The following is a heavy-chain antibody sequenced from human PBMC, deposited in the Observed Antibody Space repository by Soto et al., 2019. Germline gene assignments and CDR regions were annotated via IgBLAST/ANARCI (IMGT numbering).Heavy chain of an antibody. Sequence: GGSLRLSCAASGFTFSSYGMHWVRQAPGKGLEWVAVISYDGSNKYYADSVKGRFTISRDNSKNTLYLQMNSLRAEDTAVYYCAKGSYYDILTGTFFDYWGQGTLVTVSS. D-gene: IGHD3-9*01. V-gene: IGHV3-30*18. CDR1: GFTFSSYG. J-gene: IGHJ4*02. CDR3: AKGSYYDILTGTFFDY. CDR2: ISYDGSNK.